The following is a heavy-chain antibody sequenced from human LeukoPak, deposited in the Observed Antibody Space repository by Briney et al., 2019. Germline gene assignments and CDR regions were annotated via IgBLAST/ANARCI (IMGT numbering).Heavy chain of an antibody. V-gene: IGHV1-2*02. D-gene: IGHD3-22*01. Sequence: ASVKVSCKASGYTFTGYHMHWVRQAPGQGLEWMGWINPNSGGTNYAQKFQGRVTMTRDTSISTAYMELSRLRSDDTAVYYCARARYYYDSSGYLFDYWGQGTLVTVSS. CDR1: GYTFTGYH. J-gene: IGHJ4*02. CDR2: INPNSGGT. CDR3: ARARYYYDSSGYLFDY.